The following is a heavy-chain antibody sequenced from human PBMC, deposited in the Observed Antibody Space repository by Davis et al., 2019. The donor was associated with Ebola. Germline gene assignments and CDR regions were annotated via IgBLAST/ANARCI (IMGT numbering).Heavy chain of an antibody. D-gene: IGHD6-19*01. CDR2: IGVNAVET. CDR3: AKGLGSSGWYYFDY. V-gene: IGHV3-23*01. J-gene: IGHJ4*02. CDR1: GFTFSDYP. Sequence: GGSLRLSCAASGFTFSDYPMTWIRQSSGKGLEWVSTIGVNAVETFYADSVKGRFTISRDNSKNTLYLQMNSLRAEDTAVYYCAKGLGSSGWYYFDYWGQGTLVTVSS.